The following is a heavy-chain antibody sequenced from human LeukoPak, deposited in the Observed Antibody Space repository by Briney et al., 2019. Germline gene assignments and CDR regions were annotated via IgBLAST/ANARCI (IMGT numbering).Heavy chain of an antibody. CDR3: AGGFCSGGSCGFDY. V-gene: IGHV4-38-2*02. CDR2: IYHSGST. J-gene: IGHJ4*02. Sequence: SETLSLTCSVSGYSISSGYYWGWIRQPPGKGLEWIGSIYHSGSTYYNPSLKSRVTISVDTSKNQFSLKLSSVTAADTAVYYRAGGFCSGGSCGFDYWGQGNLVTVSS. D-gene: IGHD2-15*01. CDR1: GYSISSGYY.